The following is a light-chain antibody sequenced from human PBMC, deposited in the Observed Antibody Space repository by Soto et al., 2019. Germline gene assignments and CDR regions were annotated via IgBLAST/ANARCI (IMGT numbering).Light chain of an antibody. CDR3: QHYNNWPPTWT. Sequence: EIVLPQSPGTLSFSPGERATLSCRASQSVSNNYLAWYQQKPGQAPRLLIYDASTRATDIPARFTGSGSGTEFTLTISSLQSEDFAVYYCQHYNNWPPTWTFGQGTKVDIK. CDR1: QSVSNN. V-gene: IGKV3-15*01. CDR2: DAS. J-gene: IGKJ1*01.